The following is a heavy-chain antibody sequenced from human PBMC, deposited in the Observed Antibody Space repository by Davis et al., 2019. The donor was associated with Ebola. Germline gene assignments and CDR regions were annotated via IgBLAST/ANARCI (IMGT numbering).Heavy chain of an antibody. D-gene: IGHD3-10*01. CDR3: ARGRGKRGDFDY. V-gene: IGHV1-8*01. CDR1: GYTFTSYD. CDR2: MNPNSGNT. J-gene: IGHJ4*02. Sequence: AASVKVFCNASGYTFTSYDINWVRQATGQGLEWMGWMNPNSGNTGYAQKFQGRVTMTRNTSISTAYMELSSLRSEDTAVYYCARGRGKRGDFDYWGQGTLVTVSS.